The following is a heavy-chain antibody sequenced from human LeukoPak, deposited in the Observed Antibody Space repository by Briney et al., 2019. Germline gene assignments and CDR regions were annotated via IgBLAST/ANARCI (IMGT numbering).Heavy chain of an antibody. V-gene: IGHV3-33*01. CDR3: ARGLAVAGPLDY. CDR1: GFTFSSYG. Sequence: GGSLRLSCAASGFTFSSYGMHWVRQAPGKGLEWVAVIWYDGSNKYYADSVKGRFTISRDNSKNTLYLQMNSLRAEDTAVYYCARGLAVAGPLDYWGQGALVTVSS. J-gene: IGHJ4*02. D-gene: IGHD6-19*01. CDR2: IWYDGSNK.